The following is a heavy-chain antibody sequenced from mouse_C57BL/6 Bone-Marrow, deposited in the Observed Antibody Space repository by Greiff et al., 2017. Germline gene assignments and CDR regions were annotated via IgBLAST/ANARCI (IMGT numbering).Heavy chain of an antibody. CDR1: GFTFSSYA. V-gene: IGHV5-4*01. D-gene: IGHD4-1*01. J-gene: IGHJ4*01. CDR3: ARGNWDEAMDY. CDR2: ISDGGSYT. Sequence: EVHLVESGGGLVKPGGSLKLSCAASGFTFSSYAMSWVRQTPEKRLEWVATISDGGSYTYYPDNVKGRFTISRDNAKNHLYLQMSHLKSEDTAMYYCARGNWDEAMDYWGQGTSGTVSS.